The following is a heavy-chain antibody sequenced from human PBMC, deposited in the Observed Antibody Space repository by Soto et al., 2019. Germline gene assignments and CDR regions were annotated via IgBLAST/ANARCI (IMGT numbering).Heavy chain of an antibody. CDR1: GYSFLNYW. CDR2: NDPSDSYT. D-gene: IGHD4-17*01. CDR3: TRHYGLYDIMAV. Sequence: VQLVQSGAEVKKPGESLRISCKGSGYSFLNYWISWVRQMPGKGREWMGRNDPSDSYTNYSPSLQGHITISADKHISTAFLKWSRLIGADIVLYYCTRHYGLYDIMAVWGQGNTVTVS. J-gene: IGHJ6*02. V-gene: IGHV5-10-1*01.